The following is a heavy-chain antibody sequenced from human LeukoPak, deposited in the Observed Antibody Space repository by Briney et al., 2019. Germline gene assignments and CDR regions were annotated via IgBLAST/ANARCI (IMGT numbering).Heavy chain of an antibody. V-gene: IGHV3-7*01. Sequence: GGSLRLSCAPSGFTFNTYYMTGVRPSPGRGREWVAGIKQDGSENYYMDSVKGRFTISRHNSRNSLYLKVNTQSAEDTAVYFCARERYCTGATCYVGAPFDSWGQGTLVTVSS. CDR3: ARERYCTGATCYVGAPFDS. CDR1: GFTFNTYY. CDR2: IKQDGSEN. D-gene: IGHD2-2*01. J-gene: IGHJ4*02.